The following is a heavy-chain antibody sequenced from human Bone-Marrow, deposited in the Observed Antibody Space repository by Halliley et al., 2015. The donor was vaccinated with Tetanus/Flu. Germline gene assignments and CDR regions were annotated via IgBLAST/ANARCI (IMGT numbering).Heavy chain of an antibody. CDR3: ARQGSRGY. Sequence: PGKGREWVGRIDPSDSDTNYSPSFQGQVTISADKPLGTVYLQWSSLKASDTAMYFCARQGSRGYWGQGSLVIVSS. CDR2: IDPSDSDT. D-gene: IGHD3-10*01. J-gene: IGHJ4*02. V-gene: IGHV5-10-1*01.